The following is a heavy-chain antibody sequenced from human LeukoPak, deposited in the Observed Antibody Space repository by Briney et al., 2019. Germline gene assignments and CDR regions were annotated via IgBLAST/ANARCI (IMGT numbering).Heavy chain of an antibody. V-gene: IGHV4-59*01. Sequence: PSETLSLTCTVSGGSISSYYRSWIRQPPGKGLEWIGYIYYSGSTNYNPSLKSRVTISVDTSKNQFSLKLSSVTAADTAVYYCASGYSNYGGIFDYWGQGTLVTVSS. D-gene: IGHD4-11*01. CDR1: GGSISSYY. CDR3: ASGYSNYGGIFDY. J-gene: IGHJ4*02. CDR2: IYYSGST.